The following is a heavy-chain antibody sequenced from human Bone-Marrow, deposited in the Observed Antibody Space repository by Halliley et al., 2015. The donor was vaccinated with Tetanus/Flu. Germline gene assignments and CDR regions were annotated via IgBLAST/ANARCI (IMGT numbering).Heavy chain of an antibody. CDR1: GFIFSNYG. D-gene: IGHD3-22*01. V-gene: IGHV3-30*18. J-gene: IGHJ4*02. CDR3: AKRASDSAGYYFEK. Sequence: SLRLSCAGSGFIFSNYGMHWVRQAPGKGLEWVAVVSNDGGRTHYADSVKGRFTISRDNSKNTVSLQTDSLRVEDTAVYYCAKRASDSAGYYFEKWGQGTLVTVSS. CDR2: VSNDGGRT.